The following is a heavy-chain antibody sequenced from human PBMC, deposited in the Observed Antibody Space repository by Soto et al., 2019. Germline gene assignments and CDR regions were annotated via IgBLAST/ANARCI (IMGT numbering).Heavy chain of an antibody. D-gene: IGHD1-1*01. V-gene: IGHV4-34*01. CDR2: INHSGST. J-gene: IGHJ4*02. CDR1: GGSFSNYY. CDR3: ARGDLNGY. Sequence: QVLLQQWGAGLLKPSETLSLTCAVYGGSFSNYYWSWIRQPPGKGLEWIGEINHSGSTNYSPSLMSRVTISIDTSKSQFSLKLNSVTAADTAVYYCARGDLNGYWGQGTPVTVSS.